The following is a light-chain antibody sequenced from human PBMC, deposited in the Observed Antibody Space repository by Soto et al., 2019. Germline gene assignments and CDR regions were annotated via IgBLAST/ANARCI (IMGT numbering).Light chain of an antibody. CDR3: NSYTTSNTRQIV. Sequence: QSALTQPASVSGSPGQSITISCTGTSSDVGGYNYVSWYQQHPGKAPKFMIYDVSNRPSGVSTRFSGSKSGNTASLTISGLQAEDEADYYCNSYTTSNTRQIVFGTGT. CDR2: DVS. V-gene: IGLV2-14*01. J-gene: IGLJ1*01. CDR1: SSDVGGYNY.